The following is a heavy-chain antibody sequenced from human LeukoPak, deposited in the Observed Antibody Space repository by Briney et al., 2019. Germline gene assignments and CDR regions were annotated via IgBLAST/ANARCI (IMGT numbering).Heavy chain of an antibody. CDR1: GFTFSSYA. Sequence: PGGSLRLSCAASGFTFSSYAMHWVRQAPGKGLEWVAVISYDGSNKYYADSVKGRFTISRDNAKNTLYLRMNSLRSEDTAVYYCAREKGTGTTSGVDFWGQGTLVTVSS. D-gene: IGHD1-7*01. CDR3: AREKGTGTTSGVDF. CDR2: ISYDGSNK. V-gene: IGHV3-30-3*01. J-gene: IGHJ4*02.